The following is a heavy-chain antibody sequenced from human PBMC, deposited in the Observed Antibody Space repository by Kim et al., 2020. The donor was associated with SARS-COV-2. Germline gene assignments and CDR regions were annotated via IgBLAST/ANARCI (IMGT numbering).Heavy chain of an antibody. CDR1: GGTFSSYA. V-gene: IGHV1-69*13. D-gene: IGHD2-21*01. J-gene: IGHJ5*02. Sequence: SVKVSCKASGGTFSSYAISWVRQAPGQGLEWMGGIIPIFGTANYAQKFQGRVTITADESTSTAYMELSSLRSEDTAVYYCARTVVAVIAPYNWFDPWGQGTLVTVSS. CDR2: IIPIFGTA. CDR3: ARTVVAVIAPYNWFDP.